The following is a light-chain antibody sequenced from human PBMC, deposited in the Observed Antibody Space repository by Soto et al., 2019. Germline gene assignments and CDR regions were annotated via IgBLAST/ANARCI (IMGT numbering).Light chain of an antibody. CDR3: ETWDSNTRV. CDR1: SGHRSYI. Sequence: QLVLTQSSSASASLGSSVKLTCTLSSGHRSYIIAWHQQQPGKAPRYLMKLEGSGSYNKGSRVPDRFSGSSSGADRYITISNLQFEDEADYYCETWDSNTRVFGGGTKLTVL. CDR2: LEGSGSY. V-gene: IGLV4-60*02. J-gene: IGLJ3*02.